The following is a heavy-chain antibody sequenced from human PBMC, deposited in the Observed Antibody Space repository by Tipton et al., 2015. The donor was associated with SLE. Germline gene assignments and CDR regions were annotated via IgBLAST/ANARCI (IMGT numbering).Heavy chain of an antibody. V-gene: IGHV3-21*03. CDR3: ASLAVAGPFDY. CDR1: GFTFSSYS. J-gene: IGHJ4*02. CDR2: ISSSSSYI. D-gene: IGHD6-19*01. Sequence: QLVQSGGGLVKPGGSLRLSCAASGFTFSSYSMNWVRQAPGKGLEWVSSISSSSSYIYYADSVKGRFTISRDNAKNSLYLQMNSLRAEDTAVYYCASLAVAGPFDYWGQGTLVTVSS.